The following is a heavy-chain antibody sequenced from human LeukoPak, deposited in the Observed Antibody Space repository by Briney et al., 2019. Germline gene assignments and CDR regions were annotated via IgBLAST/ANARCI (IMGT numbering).Heavy chain of an antibody. CDR2: IIPIFGTA. Sequence: ASVKVSCKASGGTFSSYAISWVRQAPGQGLEWMGRIIPIFGTANYAQKFQGRVTITTDESTSTAYMELSSLRSEDTAVYYCASGVPGIAAAGLLNYFDYWGQGTLVTVSS. D-gene: IGHD6-13*01. CDR1: GGTFSSYA. J-gene: IGHJ4*02. V-gene: IGHV1-69*05. CDR3: ASGVPGIAAAGLLNYFDY.